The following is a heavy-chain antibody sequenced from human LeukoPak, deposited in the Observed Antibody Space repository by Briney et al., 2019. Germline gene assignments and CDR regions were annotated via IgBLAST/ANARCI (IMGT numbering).Heavy chain of an antibody. J-gene: IGHJ4*02. Sequence: KPSETLSLTCTVSGGSISSSSYYWGWIRQPPGKGLEWIGSIYYSGSTYYNPSLKSRVTISVDTSKNQFSLKLSSVTAADTAVYYCARDRSFDDIFDYWGQGTLVTVSS. CDR1: GGSISSSSYY. CDR2: IYYSGST. V-gene: IGHV4-39*02. CDR3: ARDRSFDDIFDY. D-gene: IGHD3-9*01.